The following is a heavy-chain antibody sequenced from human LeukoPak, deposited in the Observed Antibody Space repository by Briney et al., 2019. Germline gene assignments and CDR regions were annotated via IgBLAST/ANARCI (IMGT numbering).Heavy chain of an antibody. CDR3: ARQRGSYSILIDY. J-gene: IGHJ4*02. Sequence: SETLSLTCAVSGYSISSGYYWGWIRQPPGKGLEWIGSIYHSGSTYYNPSLKSRVTISVDTSKNQFSLKLSSVTAADTAVYYCARQRGSYSILIDYWGQGTLVTVSS. D-gene: IGHD1-26*01. CDR2: IYHSGST. V-gene: IGHV4-38-2*01. CDR1: GYSISSGYY.